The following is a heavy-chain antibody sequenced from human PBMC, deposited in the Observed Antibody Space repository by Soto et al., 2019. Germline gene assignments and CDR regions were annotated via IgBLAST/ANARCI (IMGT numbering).Heavy chain of an antibody. CDR2: IYYSGST. CDR3: ARLGAYYQSLDP. D-gene: IGHD2-21*01. J-gene: IGHJ5*02. Sequence: SETLSLTCPVSGGSISSGCYYWSWIRQHPGKGLEWIGYIYYSGSTYYNPSLKSRVTISVDTSKSQFSLRLTSVTASDTAVYYCARLGAYYQSLDPWGQGTVVTVSS. CDR1: GGSISSGCYY. V-gene: IGHV4-31*03.